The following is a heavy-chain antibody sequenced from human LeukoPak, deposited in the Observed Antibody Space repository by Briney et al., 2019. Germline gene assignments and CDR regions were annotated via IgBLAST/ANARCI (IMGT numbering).Heavy chain of an antibody. CDR2: IIPIFGTA. Sequence: GASVKVSCKASGGTFSSYAISWVRQAPGQGLEWMGGIIPIFGTANYAQKFQGRVTITADKSTSTAYMELSSLGSADTAVYYCARAGYCSGGSCYLYYWGQGTLVTVSS. CDR3: ARAGYCSGGSCYLYY. D-gene: IGHD2-15*01. J-gene: IGHJ4*02. CDR1: GGTFSSYA. V-gene: IGHV1-69*06.